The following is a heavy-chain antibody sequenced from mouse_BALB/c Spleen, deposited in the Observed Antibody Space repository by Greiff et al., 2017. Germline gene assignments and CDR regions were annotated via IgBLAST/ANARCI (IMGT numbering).Heavy chain of an antibody. D-gene: IGHD2-4*01. Sequence: EVQLQQSGADLVKPGASVKLSCTASGFNIKDTYMHWVKQRPEQGLEWIGRIDPANGNTKYDPKFQGKATITADTSSNTAYLQLSSLTSEDTAVYYCARRYYDYDNYAMDYWGQGTSVTVSS. CDR1: GFNIKDTY. CDR3: ARRYYDYDNYAMDY. J-gene: IGHJ4*01. V-gene: IGHV14-3*02. CDR2: IDPANGNT.